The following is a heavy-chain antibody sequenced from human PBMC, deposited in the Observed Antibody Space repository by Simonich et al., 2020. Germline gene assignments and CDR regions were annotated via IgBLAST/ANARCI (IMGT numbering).Heavy chain of an antibody. D-gene: IGHD7-27*01. Sequence: QVQLVQSGAEVKKPGASVKVACKASGYTFTGYYMHWGRQAPGQGLEWMGWINPNSGGTNYAQKFQCRVTMTRDTSISTAYMELSRLRSDDTAVYYCARGALTGDYYYMDVWGKGTTVTVSS. CDR3: ARGALTGDYYYMDV. CDR1: GYTFTGYY. CDR2: INPNSGGT. J-gene: IGHJ6*03. V-gene: IGHV1-2*02.